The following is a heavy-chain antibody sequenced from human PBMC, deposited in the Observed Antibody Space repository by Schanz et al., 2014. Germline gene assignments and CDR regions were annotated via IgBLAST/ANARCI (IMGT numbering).Heavy chain of an antibody. J-gene: IGHJ4*02. CDR1: GFSFSNYW. V-gene: IGHV3-7*05. CDR3: ARDGDFDY. Sequence: EVQLVESGGGLVQPGESLRLSCAASGFSFSNYWMSWVRQAPGKGLEWVANIKQDGSEKYYVDSVKGRFTISRDNAKKSLYLRMNSLRAEDTAVYYCARDGDFDYWGQGTLVTVSS. CDR2: IKQDGSEK.